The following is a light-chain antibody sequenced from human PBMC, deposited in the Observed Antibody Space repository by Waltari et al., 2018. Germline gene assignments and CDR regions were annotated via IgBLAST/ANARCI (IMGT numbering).Light chain of an antibody. CDR1: RSNIGNHY. J-gene: IGLJ3*02. V-gene: IGLV1-47*01. Sequence: QSVLTQPPSASGTPGQRVTISCSGSRSNIGNHYVYWYQQLPGTAPKLLIYRNNQRPSGGPDRFAGSNSGTSAALAISGLRSEDEADYYCAVWDDSLSGRVFGGGTKVTVL. CDR3: AVWDDSLSGRV. CDR2: RNN.